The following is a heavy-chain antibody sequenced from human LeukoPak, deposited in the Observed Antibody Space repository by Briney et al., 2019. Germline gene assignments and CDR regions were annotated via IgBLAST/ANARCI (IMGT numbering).Heavy chain of an antibody. Sequence: ASVKVSCTASGYTFTSYGITWLRQAPGQGLEWMGWISDYNGNTNYAQKVQGRVTMTTDTSTSTAYMEMRSLRSEDTAVYYCARGGYDYLWGSSPDAFDIWGQGTMVTVSS. CDR3: ARGGYDYLWGSSPDAFDI. CDR2: ISDYNGNT. V-gene: IGHV1-18*01. D-gene: IGHD3-16*01. J-gene: IGHJ3*02. CDR1: GYTFTSYG.